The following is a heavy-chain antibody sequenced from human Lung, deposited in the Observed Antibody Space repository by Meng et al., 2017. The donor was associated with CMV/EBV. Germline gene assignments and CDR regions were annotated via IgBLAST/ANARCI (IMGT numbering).Heavy chain of an antibody. J-gene: IGHJ4*02. CDR2: IYTGGIT. D-gene: IGHD3-16*01. CDR1: GFTVSSNY. Sequence: GESLKISCAVSGFTVSSNYMSWVRQALGKGLEWVSVIYTGGITYYADSVKGRFTISRDNSKNTLYLQMNSLRAEDTAIYYCARDAYGVIDSYYFDYWGQGTLVTVSS. CDR3: ARDAYGVIDSYYFDY. V-gene: IGHV3-66*02.